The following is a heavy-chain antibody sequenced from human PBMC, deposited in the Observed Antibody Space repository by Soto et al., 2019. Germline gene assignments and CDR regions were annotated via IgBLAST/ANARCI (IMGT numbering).Heavy chain of an antibody. J-gene: IGHJ4*02. CDR2: INHSGST. Sequence: SETLSLTCAVYGGSFSGYYWSWIRQPPGKGLEWIGEINHSGSTNYNPSLKSRVTISVDTSKNQFSLKLSSVTAADTAVYYCARGYHYFDYWGQGTLVTVSS. D-gene: IGHD2-2*01. CDR3: ARGYHYFDY. V-gene: IGHV4-34*01. CDR1: GGSFSGYY.